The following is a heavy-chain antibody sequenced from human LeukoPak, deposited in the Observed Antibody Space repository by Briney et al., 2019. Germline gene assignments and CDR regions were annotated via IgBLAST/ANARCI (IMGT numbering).Heavy chain of an antibody. CDR2: IYYSGST. J-gene: IGHJ4*02. Sequence: LSETLSLTXTVSGGSIRSSSYYWGWIRQPPGKGLDWIGSIYYSGSTYYNPSLKSRVTISVDTSKNQFSLKLSSVTAADTAVYYCASLLTEYSSPSGDYWGRGTLVTVSS. V-gene: IGHV4-39*01. CDR1: GGSIRSSSYY. CDR3: ASLLTEYSSPSGDY. D-gene: IGHD6-6*01.